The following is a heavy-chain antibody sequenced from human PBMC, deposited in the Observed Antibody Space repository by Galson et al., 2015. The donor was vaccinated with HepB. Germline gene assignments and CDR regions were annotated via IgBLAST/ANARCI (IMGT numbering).Heavy chain of an antibody. CDR3: WRGGPWFGERTEYFQN. J-gene: IGHJ1*01. CDR2: ISSSSSTI. Sequence: SLRLSCAASGFTFSSQSMNWVRQAPGKGLEWISYISSSSSTIYYADSVKGRFIVSRDNARMSVFLQMKSLRGEETAVYYFWRGGPWFGERTEYFQNLGRGTLVTVSS. V-gene: IGHV3-48*04. D-gene: IGHD3-10*01. CDR1: GFTFSSQS.